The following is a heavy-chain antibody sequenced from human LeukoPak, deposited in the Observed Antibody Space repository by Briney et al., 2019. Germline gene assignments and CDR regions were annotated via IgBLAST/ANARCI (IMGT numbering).Heavy chain of an antibody. CDR2: IRNDGSTK. CDR3: AKDLPAAYFDY. V-gene: IGHV3-30*02. CDR1: GFTFSSYG. D-gene: IGHD2-2*01. J-gene: IGHJ4*02. Sequence: GGSLRLSCAASGFTFSSYGMHWVRQAPGKGLEWVAFIRNDGSTKFYADSVKGRFTISRDNSENTLYVQMNSLRAEDTAVYYCAKDLPAAYFDYWGQGTQVTVSS.